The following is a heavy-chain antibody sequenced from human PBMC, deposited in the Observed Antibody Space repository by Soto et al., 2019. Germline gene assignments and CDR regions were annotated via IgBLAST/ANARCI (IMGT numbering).Heavy chain of an antibody. CDR1: GFIFSNYG. Sequence: PGGSLRLSCAASGFIFSNYGMIWVRQAPGKGLEWVSSISSTGGTTYYADSAKGRFTISRDNSRNALYLQMNSLGAEDTAVYFCARTMGTSHDYFEYWGQGTRVTV. V-gene: IGHV3-23*01. CDR3: ARTMGTSHDYFEY. D-gene: IGHD3-10*01. J-gene: IGHJ4*02. CDR2: ISSTGGTT.